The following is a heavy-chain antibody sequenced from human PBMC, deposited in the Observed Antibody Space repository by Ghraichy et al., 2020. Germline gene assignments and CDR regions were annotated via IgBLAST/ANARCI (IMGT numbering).Heavy chain of an antibody. CDR1: GFTVSTNY. V-gene: IGHV3-53*01. D-gene: IGHD3-10*02. Sequence: GSLRLSCAASGFTVSTNYMIWVRQAPGKGLEWVSVIYSGGSTNYADSVKGRFSISRDNSKNTVYLQMDILRAEDTAVYYCARDVRVYGMDVWGPGTTVTVSS. J-gene: IGHJ6*02. CDR3: ARDVRVYGMDV. CDR2: IYSGGST.